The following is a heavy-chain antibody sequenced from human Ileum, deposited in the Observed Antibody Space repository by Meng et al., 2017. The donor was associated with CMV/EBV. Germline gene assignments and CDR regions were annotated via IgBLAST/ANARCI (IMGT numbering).Heavy chain of an antibody. D-gene: IGHD1-14*01. Sequence: QVQLVRAGAEVKKPGASVKVSCKASGSTFTGHYIHWVRQAPGEGLEWMGIINPGDGSTNYAQKFQGRVTMTRDTSTTTVHMELSSLRSEDTAVYYCARGPSRTDFDYWGQGTLVTVSS. CDR3: ARGPSRTDFDY. CDR1: GSTFTGHY. J-gene: IGHJ4*02. CDR2: INPGDGST. V-gene: IGHV1-46*01.